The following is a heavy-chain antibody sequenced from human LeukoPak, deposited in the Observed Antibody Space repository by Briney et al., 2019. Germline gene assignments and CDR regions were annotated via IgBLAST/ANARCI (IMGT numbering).Heavy chain of an antibody. CDR1: GFTVSSNY. CDR3: ARGPQTITMIVFAFDI. Sequence: QPGGSLRLSCAASGFTVSSNYMNWVRQAPGKGLEWVSYISSSGSTIYYADSVKGRFTISRDNAKNSLYLQMNSLRAEDTAVYYCARGPQTITMIVFAFDIWGQGTMVTVSS. D-gene: IGHD3-22*01. J-gene: IGHJ3*02. CDR2: ISSSGSTI. V-gene: IGHV3-48*04.